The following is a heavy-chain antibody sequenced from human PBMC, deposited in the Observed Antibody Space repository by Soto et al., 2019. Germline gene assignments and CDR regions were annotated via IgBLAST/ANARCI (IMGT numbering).Heavy chain of an antibody. Sequence: KSSETLSLTCTVSGGSISSGGYYWSWIRQHPGKGLEWIGYIYYSGSTYYNPSLKSRVTISVDTSKNQFSLKLSSVTAADTAVYYCATGENCSGGSCYSEYFQHWGQGTLVTSPQ. CDR1: GGSISSGGYY. J-gene: IGHJ1*01. D-gene: IGHD2-15*01. CDR2: IYYSGST. CDR3: ATGENCSGGSCYSEYFQH. V-gene: IGHV4-31*03.